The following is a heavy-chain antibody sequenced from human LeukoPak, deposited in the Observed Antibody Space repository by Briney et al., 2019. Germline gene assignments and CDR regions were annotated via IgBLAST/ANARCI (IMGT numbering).Heavy chain of an antibody. CDR2: ISSHSNYI. CDR1: GFTFSIFS. J-gene: IGHJ4*02. D-gene: IGHD6-6*01. Sequence: PGGSLRLSCAASGFTFSIFSMGWVRQAPGKGLEWVSSISSHSNYIYYADSVRGRFTISRDNAKNSLYLQMNSLRAEDTAVYYCATDDYSASSGYWGQGTLVTVSS. CDR3: ATDDYSASSGY. V-gene: IGHV3-21*01.